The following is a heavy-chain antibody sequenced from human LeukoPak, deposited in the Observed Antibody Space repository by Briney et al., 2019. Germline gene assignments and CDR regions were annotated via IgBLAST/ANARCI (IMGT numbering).Heavy chain of an antibody. CDR1: GGSFSGYY. CDR2: INRSGST. Sequence: SETLSLTCAVYGGSFSGYYWSWIRQPPGKGLEWIGEINRSGSTTYNPSLKSRVTVSVDTSKNQFSLKLSSVTAADTAVYYCAVGYYDSGGYHDYWGQGTLVTVSS. CDR3: AVGYYDSGGYHDY. J-gene: IGHJ4*02. V-gene: IGHV4-34*01. D-gene: IGHD3-22*01.